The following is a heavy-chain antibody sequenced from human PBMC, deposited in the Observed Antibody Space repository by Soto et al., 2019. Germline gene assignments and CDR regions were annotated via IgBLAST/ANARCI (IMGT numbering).Heavy chain of an antibody. CDR1: GGTFSSYA. CDR2: IIPIFGTA. Sequence: SVKVSCKASGGTFSSYAISWVRQAPGQGLEWMGGIIPIFGTANYAQKFQGRVTITADESTSTAYMELSSLRSEDTAVYYCARDKDPYTIFGVVITSNWFDPWGQGTLVTVSS. CDR3: ARDKDPYTIFGVVITSNWFDP. V-gene: IGHV1-69*13. J-gene: IGHJ5*02. D-gene: IGHD3-3*01.